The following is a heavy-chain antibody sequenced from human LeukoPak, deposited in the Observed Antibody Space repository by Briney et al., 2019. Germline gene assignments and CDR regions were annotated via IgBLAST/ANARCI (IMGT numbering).Heavy chain of an antibody. D-gene: IGHD3-22*01. Sequence: PGGSLRLSCAASGFTFTNHWMHWVRQAPGKGLVWVSRIRPDGRETNHADSVKGRFTISRDNAKNTLYLQMNSLRAEDTAVYYCAKDVRPDYYDSSGGTLDYWGQGTLVTVSS. CDR1: GFTFTNHW. CDR2: IRPDGRET. J-gene: IGHJ4*02. V-gene: IGHV3-74*01. CDR3: AKDVRPDYYDSSGGTLDY.